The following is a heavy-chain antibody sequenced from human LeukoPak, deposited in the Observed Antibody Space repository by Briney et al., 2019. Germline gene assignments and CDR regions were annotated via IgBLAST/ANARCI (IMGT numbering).Heavy chain of an antibody. V-gene: IGHV1-69*13. CDR2: IIPIFGTA. CDR1: GGTFSSYA. D-gene: IGHD3-3*01. J-gene: IGHJ6*02. Sequence: SVKVSCTASGGTFSSYANSWVRQAPGQGLEWMGGIIPIFGTANYAQKFQGRVTITADESTSTAYMELSSLRSEDTAVYYCARGRTIFGVVTPPRVSDYYYGMDVWGQGTTVTVSS. CDR3: ARGRTIFGVVTPPRVSDYYYGMDV.